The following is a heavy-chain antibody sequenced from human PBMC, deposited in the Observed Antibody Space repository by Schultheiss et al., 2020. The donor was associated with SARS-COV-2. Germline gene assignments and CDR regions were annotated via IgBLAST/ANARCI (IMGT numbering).Heavy chain of an antibody. CDR3: VREFSY. CDR2: IYYSGST. V-gene: IGHV4-31*11. CDR1: GGSFSGYY. J-gene: IGHJ4*02. Sequence: SQTLSLTCAVYGGSFSGYYWSWIRQHPGKGLEWIGYIYYSGSTYYNPSLKSRVTISVDTSKNQFSLNLSSMTAADTAVYYCVREFSYWGQGTLVTVSS.